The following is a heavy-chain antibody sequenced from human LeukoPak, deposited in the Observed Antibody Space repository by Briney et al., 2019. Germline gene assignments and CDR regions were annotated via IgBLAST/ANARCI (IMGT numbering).Heavy chain of an antibody. Sequence: GEFLKISCKGSGYSFTSYWIGWVRQMPGKGLEWMGIIYPGDSDTRYSPSFQGQVTISADKSISTAYLQWSSLKASDTAMYYCARFPPDFWSGYYTGYYYMDVWGKGTTVTVSS. CDR1: GYSFTSYW. CDR3: ARFPPDFWSGYYTGYYYMDV. V-gene: IGHV5-51*01. D-gene: IGHD3-3*01. CDR2: IYPGDSDT. J-gene: IGHJ6*03.